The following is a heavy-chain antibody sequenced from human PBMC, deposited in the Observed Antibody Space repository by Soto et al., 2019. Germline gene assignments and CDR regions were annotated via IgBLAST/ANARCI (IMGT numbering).Heavy chain of an antibody. D-gene: IGHD5-12*01. CDR2: IIPIFNTP. V-gene: IGHV1-69*01. J-gene: IGHJ4*02. CDR3: ASRPRNGYNR. CDR1: GGSFSNSA. Sequence: QVQLVQSGAELKKPGSSGKASCKSSGGSFSNSAVTWVRQAPGQGLEWMGGIIPIFNTPNYAQKFQGRVAFTADDSTATAYMELTSLTSEDTAVYYCASRPRNGYNRWGQGTLVTVSS.